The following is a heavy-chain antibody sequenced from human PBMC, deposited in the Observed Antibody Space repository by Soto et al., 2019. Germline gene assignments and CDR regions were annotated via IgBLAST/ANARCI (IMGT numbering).Heavy chain of an antibody. J-gene: IGHJ4*02. CDR1: GYTSTSYY. D-gene: IGHD6-6*01. CDR2: INPSGGST. CDR3: ARGGAARRREWGYFDY. V-gene: IGHV1-46*01. Sequence: ASVKVSCEASGYTSTSYYMHWVRQAPGQGLEWMGIINPSGGSTSYAQKFQGRVTMTRDTSTSTVYMELSSLRSEDTAVYYCARGGAARRREWGYFDYWGQGTLVTVSS.